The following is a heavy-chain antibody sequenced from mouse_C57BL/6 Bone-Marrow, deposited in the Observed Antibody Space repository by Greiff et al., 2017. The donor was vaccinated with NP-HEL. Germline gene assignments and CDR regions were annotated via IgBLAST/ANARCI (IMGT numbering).Heavy chain of an antibody. Sequence: VQLQQSGAELVRPGTSVKVSCKASGYAFTNYLIEWVKQRPGKGLEWIGVINPGSGGTNYNEKFKGKATLTADKSSSTAYMQLSSLTSEDSAVYFCATGGDGDYWGQGTTLTVSS. CDR3: ATGGDGDY. J-gene: IGHJ2*01. CDR1: GYAFTNYL. V-gene: IGHV1-54*01. D-gene: IGHD3-3*01. CDR2: INPGSGGT.